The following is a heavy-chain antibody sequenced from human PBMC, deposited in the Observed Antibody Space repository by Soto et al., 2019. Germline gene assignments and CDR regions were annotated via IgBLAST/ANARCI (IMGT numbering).Heavy chain of an antibody. J-gene: IGHJ5*02. D-gene: IGHD3-16*01. CDR2: ISAYNGNT. CDR1: GYAFTSYG. V-gene: IGHV1-18*04. Sequence: ASVKVSCKASGYAFTSYGISWVRQAPGQGLEWMGWISAYNGNTNYAQKLQGRVTMTTDTSTSTAYMELRSLRSDDTAVYYCARVPPSLELWCLGEPTSQNWFDPCGKGTLVTVSS. CDR3: ARVPPSLELWCLGEPTSQNWFDP.